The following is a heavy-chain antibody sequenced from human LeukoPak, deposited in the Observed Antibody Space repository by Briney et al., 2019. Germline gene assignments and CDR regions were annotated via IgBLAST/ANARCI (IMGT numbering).Heavy chain of an antibody. CDR3: AREGKRYSSSWYPIDAFDI. CDR2: IYSGGST. V-gene: IGHV3-66*01. CDR1: GFTVSSNY. D-gene: IGHD6-13*01. J-gene: IGHJ3*02. Sequence: GGSLRLSCAASGFTVSSNYMSWVRQAPGKGLEWVSVIYSGGSTYYADSVKGRFTISRDNAKNSLYLQMNSLRAEDTAVYYCAREGKRYSSSWYPIDAFDIWGQGTMVTVSS.